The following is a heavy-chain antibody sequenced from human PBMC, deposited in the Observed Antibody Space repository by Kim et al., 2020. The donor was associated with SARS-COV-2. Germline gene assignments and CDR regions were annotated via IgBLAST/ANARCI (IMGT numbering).Heavy chain of an antibody. CDR2: IYYSGST. J-gene: IGHJ4*02. CDR1: GGSISSYY. D-gene: IGHD2-15*01. V-gene: IGHV4-59*13. Sequence: SETLSLTCTVSGGSISSYYWSWIRQPPGKGLEWIGYIYYSGSTNYNPSLKSRVTISVDTSKNQFSLKLSSVTAADTAVYYCARGYCSGGSCYSSPLGYWGQGTLVTVSS. CDR3: ARGYCSGGSCYSSPLGY.